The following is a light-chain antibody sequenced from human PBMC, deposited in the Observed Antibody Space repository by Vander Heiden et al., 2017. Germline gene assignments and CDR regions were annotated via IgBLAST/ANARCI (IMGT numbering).Light chain of an antibody. CDR2: DAS. V-gene: IGKV3-11*01. CDR1: QSVNSN. J-gene: IGKJ5*01. CDR3: QQRSNWPRT. Sequence: EIVLTQSPATLSLSPGERATLSCRASQSVNSNLAWYQQKTGQAPRLLIYDASNRATGIPARFSASGSGTDFTLTISSLEPEDFAVYYCQQRSNWPRTFGQGTQLEIK.